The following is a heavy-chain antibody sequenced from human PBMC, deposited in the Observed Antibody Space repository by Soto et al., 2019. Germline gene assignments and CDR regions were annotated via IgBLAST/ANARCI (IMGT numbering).Heavy chain of an antibody. D-gene: IGHD3-10*01. CDR2: INSDGSSA. Sequence: GGSLRLSCAASGFTFSGYRMHWVRQAPGKGLVWVSRINSDGSSADYADSVRGRFTISRDNAKNTLHLQMDSLRAEDTAVYYCARTNYHFDLWGQGTPVTVSS. J-gene: IGHJ4*02. V-gene: IGHV3-74*01. CDR1: GFTFSGYR. CDR3: ARTNYHFDL.